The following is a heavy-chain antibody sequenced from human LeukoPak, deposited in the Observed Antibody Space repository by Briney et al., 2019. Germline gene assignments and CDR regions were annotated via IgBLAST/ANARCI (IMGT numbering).Heavy chain of an antibody. D-gene: IGHD6-13*01. CDR2: VYYTGST. CDR1: GGSISSYY. J-gene: IGHJ3*01. CDR3: ARISSSNWYNERGAFDV. Sequence: SETLSLTCTVSGGSISSYYWSWVRQPPRKELDWIGFVYYTGSTNYSPSLKSRVTISVDTSKNQFSLKLRSVTAADTAVYYCARISSSNWYNERGAFDVWGQGTMVTVSS. V-gene: IGHV4-59*01.